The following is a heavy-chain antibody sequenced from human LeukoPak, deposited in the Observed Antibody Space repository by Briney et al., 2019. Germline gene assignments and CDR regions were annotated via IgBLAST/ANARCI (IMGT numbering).Heavy chain of an antibody. Sequence: TSETLSLTCTVPGGSISSYYWSWIRQPPGKGLEWIGYIYYSGSTNYNPSLKSRVTISVDTSKNQFSLKLSSVTAADTAVYYCARSNYYGSGSYSEVDYWGQGTLVTVSS. CDR1: GGSISSYY. J-gene: IGHJ4*02. V-gene: IGHV4-59*01. CDR2: IYYSGST. D-gene: IGHD3-10*01. CDR3: ARSNYYGSGSYSEVDY.